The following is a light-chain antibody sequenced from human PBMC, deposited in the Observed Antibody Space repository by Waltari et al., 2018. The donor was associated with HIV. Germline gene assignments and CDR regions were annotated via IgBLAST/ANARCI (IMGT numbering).Light chain of an antibody. J-gene: IGLJ3*02. CDR2: EDS. V-gene: IGLV6-57*03. Sequence: NFMLTQPHSVSGSPGKTVIISCTRSSGSLDSNYVQWYQQRPGSAPIILIYEDSERPSGVSERVSASIDSSSNSASLTISGLKTEDEADYYCQSSDSIIAVFGGGTKLTVL. CDR1: SGSLDSNY. CDR3: QSSDSIIAV.